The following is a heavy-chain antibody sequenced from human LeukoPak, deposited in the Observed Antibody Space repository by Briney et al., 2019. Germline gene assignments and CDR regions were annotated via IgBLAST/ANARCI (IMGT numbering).Heavy chain of an antibody. Sequence: WGSLRLSCAASGFTFSSYWMHWVRQAPGTGLVWVSRISSDGSSTTYADSVKGRFTISRDNAKNTLYLQMNSLRAEDTAVYYCARASERSSDYWGQGTPVTVSS. V-gene: IGHV3-74*01. CDR3: ARASERSSDY. CDR1: GFTFSSYW. J-gene: IGHJ4*02. CDR2: ISSDGSST. D-gene: IGHD3-3*01.